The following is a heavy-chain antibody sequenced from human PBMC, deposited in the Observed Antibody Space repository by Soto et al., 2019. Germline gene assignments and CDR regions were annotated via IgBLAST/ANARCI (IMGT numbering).Heavy chain of an antibody. D-gene: IGHD2-21*02. CDR1: GSTFSSYA. CDR3: AKDPLAYCGGDCLGAFDI. V-gene: IGHV3-23*01. CDR2: ISGSGGST. Sequence: GGSLRLSCAASGSTFSSYAMSWVRQAPGKGLERVSAISGSGGSTYYADSVKGRFTISRDNSKNTLYLQMNSLRAEDTAVYYCAKDPLAYCGGDCLGAFDIWGQGTMVTVSS. J-gene: IGHJ3*02.